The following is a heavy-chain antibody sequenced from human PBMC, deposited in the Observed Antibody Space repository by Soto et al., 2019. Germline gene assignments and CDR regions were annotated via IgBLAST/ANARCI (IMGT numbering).Heavy chain of an antibody. CDR1: GFTFSDYY. CDR3: ARDSTVTTHTNWFDP. J-gene: IGHJ5*02. V-gene: IGHV3-11*01. D-gene: IGHD4-17*01. CDR2: ISSSGSTI. Sequence: SPRLSRAASGFTFSDYYMSWIRPAPGKGLEWVSYISSSGSTIYYADSVKGRFTISRDNARNSLYLQMNSLRAEDTAVYYCARDSTVTTHTNWFDPWGQGTLVTVSS.